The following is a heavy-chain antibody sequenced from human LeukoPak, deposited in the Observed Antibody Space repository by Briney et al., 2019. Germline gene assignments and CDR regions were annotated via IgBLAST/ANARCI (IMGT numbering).Heavy chain of an antibody. CDR1: GFTFSSYS. V-gene: IGHV3-21*01. J-gene: IGHJ6*02. CDR3: ARDNKLRFLEWLLYHRYYGMDV. D-gene: IGHD3-3*01. CDR2: ISSSSSYI. Sequence: GGSLRLSCAASGFTFSSYSMNWVRQAPGKGLEWVSPISSSSSYIYYADSVKGRFTISRDNAKNSLYLQMNSLRAEDTAVYYCARDNKLRFLEWLLYHRYYGMDVWGQGTTVTVSS.